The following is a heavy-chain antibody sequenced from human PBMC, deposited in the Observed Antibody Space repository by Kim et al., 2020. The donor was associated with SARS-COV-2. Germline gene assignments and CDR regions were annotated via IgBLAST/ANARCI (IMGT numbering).Heavy chain of an antibody. Sequence: SETLSLTCTVSGGSISSRSYYWVWIRQPPGKGLEWIGCVYYSANTYHSPSLKVRVTVSTDTYQNQLTLNSVTVTATATAVSDSARRTSVQGTYYTEY. V-gene: IGHV4-39*01. D-gene: IGHD3-10*01. J-gene: IGHJ1*01. CDR3: ARRTSVQGTYYTEY. CDR1: GGSISSRSYY. CDR2: VYYSANT.